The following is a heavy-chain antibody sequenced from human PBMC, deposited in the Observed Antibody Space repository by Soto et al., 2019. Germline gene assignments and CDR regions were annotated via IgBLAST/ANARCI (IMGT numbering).Heavy chain of an antibody. CDR2: ISWDGGST. Sequence: GGSLRLSCAASGFTFDDYAMHWVRQAPGKGLEWVSLISWDGGSTYYADSVKGRFTISRDNSKNSLYLQMNSLRAEDTALYYCAKDFSGSYYPYYYYYYGMDVWGQGTTVTVSS. J-gene: IGHJ6*02. V-gene: IGHV3-43D*03. CDR3: AKDFSGSYYPYYYYYYGMDV. CDR1: GFTFDDYA. D-gene: IGHD3-10*01.